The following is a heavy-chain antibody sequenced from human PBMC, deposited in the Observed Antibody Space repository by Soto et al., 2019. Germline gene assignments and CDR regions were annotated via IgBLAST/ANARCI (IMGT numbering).Heavy chain of an antibody. Sequence: PSETLSLTCTVSGGSISSSSYYWGWIRQPPGKGLAWIGSIYYSGSTYYNPSLKSRVTISVDTSKNQFSLKLSSVTAADTAVYYCARHYYDSSGYYPYYFDYWGQGTLVTVSS. D-gene: IGHD3-22*01. CDR2: IYYSGST. J-gene: IGHJ4*02. CDR3: ARHYYDSSGYYPYYFDY. CDR1: GGSISSSSYY. V-gene: IGHV4-39*01.